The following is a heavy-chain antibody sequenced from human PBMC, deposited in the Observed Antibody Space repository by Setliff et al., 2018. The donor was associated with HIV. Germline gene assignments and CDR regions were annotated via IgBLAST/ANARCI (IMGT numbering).Heavy chain of an antibody. CDR1: GFSLSTSGVG. D-gene: IGHD1-26*01. Sequence: SGPTLVNPTQTLTLTCTFSGFSLSTSGVGVGWIRQPPGKALEWLAFIYWDDDKRYSTSLKTRLTISKDTSKNQVVLKMTNVDPVDTATYYCARMISYSPYFDYWGQGTLVTVSS. CDR2: IYWDDDK. J-gene: IGHJ4*02. CDR3: ARMISYSPYFDY. V-gene: IGHV2-5*02.